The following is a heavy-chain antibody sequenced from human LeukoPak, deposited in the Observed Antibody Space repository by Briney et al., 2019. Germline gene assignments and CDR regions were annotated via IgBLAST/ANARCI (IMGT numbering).Heavy chain of an antibody. V-gene: IGHV1-18*01. CDR2: ITTYSGYT. J-gene: IGHJ4*02. D-gene: IGHD3-10*01. CDR1: GYTFTSYG. Sequence: GASVKVSCKASGYTFTSYGITWVRRAPGQGLEWMGWITTYSGYTYYAQKFQGRVTMTTDTSTSTAYMELRSLRSDDTAVCYCVRRHPGSGSQPDYWGQGTLVTVSS. CDR3: VRRHPGSGSQPDY.